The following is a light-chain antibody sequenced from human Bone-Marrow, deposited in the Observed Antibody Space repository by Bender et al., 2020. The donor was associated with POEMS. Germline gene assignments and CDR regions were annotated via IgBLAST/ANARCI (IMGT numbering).Light chain of an antibody. Sequence: SYELTQAPSVSVSPGQTAKITCSGDALSKQYVYWYQQKPGQAPVLVIYKDNERPSGIPERFSGSTSGTTVTLTISGAQREDEADYYCQSVDSSGTYYVFGSGTKVTVL. V-gene: IGLV3-25*03. CDR2: KDN. J-gene: IGLJ1*01. CDR1: ALSKQY. CDR3: QSVDSSGTYYV.